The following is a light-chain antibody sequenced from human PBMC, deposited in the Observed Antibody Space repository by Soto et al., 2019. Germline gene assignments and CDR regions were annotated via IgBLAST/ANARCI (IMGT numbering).Light chain of an antibody. J-gene: IGKJ1*01. CDR1: QTISSR. CDR3: QHYRSYAGT. Sequence: EIQMTPSPSTLSVSGGERVTFSCRASQTISSRLAWYQQKPGKAPKLLIYKASTLKSGIPARFSGSGSGTEFTLTISSLQPDDFAIYYCQHYRSYAGTFGQGTKVDIK. CDR2: KAS. V-gene: IGKV1-5*03.